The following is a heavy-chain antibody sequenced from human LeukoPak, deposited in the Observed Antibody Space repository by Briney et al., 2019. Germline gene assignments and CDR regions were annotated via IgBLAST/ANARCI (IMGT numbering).Heavy chain of an antibody. J-gene: IGHJ4*02. CDR2: VSNSGNT. Sequence: SETLSLTCSVSGASIRNYYWTWIPQPPGRGLEGIGHVSNSGNTKYNPSLKSRVTISIDTSKKHFSLNLSSVSAADTAVYYCASRAFYDSSGLDFWGQGILVTVSS. V-gene: IGHV4-59*08. CDR1: GASIRNYY. CDR3: ASRAFYDSSGLDF. D-gene: IGHD3-22*01.